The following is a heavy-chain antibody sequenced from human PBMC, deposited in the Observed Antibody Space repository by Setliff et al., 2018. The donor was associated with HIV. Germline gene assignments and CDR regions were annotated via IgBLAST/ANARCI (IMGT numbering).Heavy chain of an antibody. CDR3: ARWRWLQSEFDY. D-gene: IGHD5-12*01. CDR1: SFTSSNHW. Sequence: GGSLRLSCAASSFTSSNHWMAWVRQAPGKGLEWVAHIKQDGSEKYYVDSVKGRFTISRDNAKNSVYLQMNSLRAEDTAVYYCARWRWLQSEFDYWGQGTLVTVSS. CDR2: IKQDGSEK. V-gene: IGHV3-7*03. J-gene: IGHJ4*02.